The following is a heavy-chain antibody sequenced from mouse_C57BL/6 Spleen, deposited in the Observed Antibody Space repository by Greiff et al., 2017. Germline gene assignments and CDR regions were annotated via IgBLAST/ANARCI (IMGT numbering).Heavy chain of an antibody. J-gene: IGHJ2*01. V-gene: IGHV1-64*01. D-gene: IGHD2-5*01. CDR3: ARVEAYYSNYEGGYFDY. CDR1: GYTFTSYW. CDR2: IHPNSGST. Sequence: QVQLQQPGAELVKPGASVKLSCKASGYTFTSYWMHWVKQRPGQGLEWIGMIHPNSGSTNYNEKLKSKATLTVDQSSSTAYRQLSRLTSEDSAVYYCARVEAYYSNYEGGYFDYWGQGTTLTVSS.